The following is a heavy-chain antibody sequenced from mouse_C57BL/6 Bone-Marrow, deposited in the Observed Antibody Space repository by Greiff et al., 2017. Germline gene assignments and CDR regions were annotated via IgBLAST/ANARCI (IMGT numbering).Heavy chain of an antibody. J-gene: IGHJ3*01. CDR3: ARRNGYYTSYAY. CDR1: GYTFTSYW. V-gene: IGHV1-64*01. D-gene: IGHD2-3*01. CDR2: IHPNSGST. Sequence: QVQLQQSGAELVKPGASVKLSCKASGYTFTSYWMNWVKQRPGQGLEWIGMIHPNSGSTNYNEKFKSKATLTVDKSSSTAYMHLSSLTSEDSAVYYCARRNGYYTSYAYWGRGTLVTVTA.